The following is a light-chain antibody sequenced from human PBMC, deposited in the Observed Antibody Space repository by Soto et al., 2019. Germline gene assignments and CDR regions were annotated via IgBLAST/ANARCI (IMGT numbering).Light chain of an antibody. CDR1: QSVSSY. CDR3: QQRSNWPRA. Sequence: EIVLTQSPATLSLSPGERATLSCRASQSVSSYLAWYQQKPSQAPRLLIYDASNRATGIPARFSGSGSGTDFTLTISSLDPEDFAVYYCQQRSNWPRAFGQGTKVEIK. V-gene: IGKV3-11*01. J-gene: IGKJ1*01. CDR2: DAS.